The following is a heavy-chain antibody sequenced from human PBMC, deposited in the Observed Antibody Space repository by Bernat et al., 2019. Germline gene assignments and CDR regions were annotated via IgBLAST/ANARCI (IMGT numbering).Heavy chain of an antibody. CDR2: ISYDGSNK. Sequence: QVQLVESGGGVVQPGRSLRLSCAASGFTFSSYGMHWVRQAPGKGLEWVAVISYDGSNKYYADSVKGRFTISRDNSKNTLYLQMNSLRAEDTAVYYCAKDHPRSYYFDYWGQGTLVNVSS. CDR3: AKDHPRSYYFDY. V-gene: IGHV3-30*18. J-gene: IGHJ4*02. CDR1: GFTFSSYG. D-gene: IGHD6-13*01.